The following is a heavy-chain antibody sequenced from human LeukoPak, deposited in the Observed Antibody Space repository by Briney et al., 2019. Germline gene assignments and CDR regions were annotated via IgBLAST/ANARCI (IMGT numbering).Heavy chain of an antibody. D-gene: IGHD3-3*01. CDR1: GYTFTSYD. CDR3: ARAGSITIFGVVIMAAFDI. V-gene: IGHV1-8*03. J-gene: IGHJ3*02. Sequence: GASVKVSCKASGYTFTSYDINWVRQATGQGLEWIGWMNPNSGNTGYAQKFQGRVTITRNTSISTAYMELSSLRSEDTAVYYCARAGSITIFGVVIMAAFDIWGQGTMVTVSS. CDR2: MNPNSGNT.